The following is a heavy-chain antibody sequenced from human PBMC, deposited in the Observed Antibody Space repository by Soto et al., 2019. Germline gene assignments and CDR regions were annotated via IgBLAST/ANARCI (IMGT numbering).Heavy chain of an antibody. CDR3: ARDKDRLQLGGNYYYILDV. CDR2: IMPIFRTP. Sequence: QVQRDQSGAEVKKPGSSVKLSCKASGGTFSNSAISWVRQAPGQGLEWMGGIMPIFRTPDYAQKFQARVTITTDESTSTAYMELSRLKPDHTAVYYCARDKDRLQLGGNYYYILDVWGQGTTVTVSS. J-gene: IGHJ6*02. CDR1: GGTFSNSA. V-gene: IGHV1-69*05. D-gene: IGHD2-2*01.